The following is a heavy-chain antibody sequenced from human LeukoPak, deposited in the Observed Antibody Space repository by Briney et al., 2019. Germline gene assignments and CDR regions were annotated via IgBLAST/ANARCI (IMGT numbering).Heavy chain of an antibody. CDR1: GFTFSDYY. CDR2: ISSSTYT. J-gene: IGHJ4*02. CDR3: ARISVSYVFDY. V-gene: IGHV3-11*03. Sequence: GGSLRLSCAASGFTFSDYYMSWIRQAPGKGLEWVSYISSSTYTNYADSVKGRFTISRDDAKNSMYLQMNSLRAEDTAVYYCARISVSYVFDYWGQGTLVTVSS. D-gene: IGHD1-26*01.